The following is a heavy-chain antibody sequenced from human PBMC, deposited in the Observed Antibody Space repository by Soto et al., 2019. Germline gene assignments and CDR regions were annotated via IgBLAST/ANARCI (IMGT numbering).Heavy chain of an antibody. CDR2: ISSSSSTI. D-gene: IGHD3-3*01. CDR1: GFTFSSYS. Sequence: PGGSLRLSCAASGFTFSSYSMNWVRQAPGKGLEWVSYISSSSSTIYYADSVKGRFTISRDNAKNSLYLQMNSLRAEDTAVYYCARSTDFWSGYFDYWGQGTLVTVSS. J-gene: IGHJ4*02. CDR3: ARSTDFWSGYFDY. V-gene: IGHV3-48*01.